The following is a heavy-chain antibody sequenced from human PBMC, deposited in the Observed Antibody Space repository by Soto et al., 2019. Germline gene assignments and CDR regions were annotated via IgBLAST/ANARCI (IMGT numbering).Heavy chain of an antibody. Sequence: VTMCLTWSVVGGSSVGYCWRRIRQHPGKGLEWIGYIYYSGSTNYNPSLKSRVTISVDTSKNQFSLKLSSVTAADTAEYDGARRRFGDTFDIWRKGTMDTGSS. CDR2: IYYSGST. CDR3: ARRRFGDTFDI. J-gene: IGHJ3*02. CDR1: GGSSVGYC. D-gene: IGHD3-16*01. V-gene: IGHV4-59*12.